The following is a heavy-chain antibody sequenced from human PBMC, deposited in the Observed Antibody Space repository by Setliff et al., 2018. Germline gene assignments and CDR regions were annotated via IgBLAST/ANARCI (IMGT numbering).Heavy chain of an antibody. Sequence: SVKVSCKASGGSLNGYSVSWVRQAPGQGLEFLGRIILIFGTPNYAQKFQDRVTIGADKSTSTAYMEMSSLNFEDTAVYYCATETVTFGGIIVRGYFDVWGQGTMVTV. CDR2: IILIFGTP. CDR3: ATETVTFGGIIVRGYFDV. D-gene: IGHD3-16*02. V-gene: IGHV1-69*06. J-gene: IGHJ3*01. CDR1: GGSLNGYS.